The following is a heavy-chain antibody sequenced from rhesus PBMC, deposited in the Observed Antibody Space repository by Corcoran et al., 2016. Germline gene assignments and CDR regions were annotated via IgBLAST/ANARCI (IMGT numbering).Heavy chain of an antibody. V-gene: IGHV4-169*02. CDR1: GGSISSSY. CDR3: ARDPYGSSYYFDY. D-gene: IGHD4-29*01. J-gene: IGHJ4*01. Sequence: QLQLQESGPGLVKPSETLSVTCAVSGGSISSSYWSWIRQAPGKGLEWIGYIYGSGSSTNYNPSLKSRVTLSVDTSKNQLSLKLSSVTAADTAVYYCARDPYGSSYYFDYWGQGVLVTVSS. CDR2: IYGSGSST.